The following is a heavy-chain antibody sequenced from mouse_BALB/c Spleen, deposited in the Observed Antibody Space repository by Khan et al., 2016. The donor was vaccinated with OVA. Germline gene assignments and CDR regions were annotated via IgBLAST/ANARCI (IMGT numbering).Heavy chain of an antibody. CDR2: IRSGGNT. Sequence: QVQLQQSGPGLVQPSQSLSITCTVSGFSLTTYGVHWVRQSPGKGLEWLGVIRSGGNTDSNAAFISRLSTNKDNSKSHVFFKLNHLQADDTAMYSCASNSDVYVFTYWGQGTLVTVSA. CDR1: GFSLTTYG. CDR3: ASNSDVYVFTY. J-gene: IGHJ3*01. V-gene: IGHV2-2*01. D-gene: IGHD2-14*01.